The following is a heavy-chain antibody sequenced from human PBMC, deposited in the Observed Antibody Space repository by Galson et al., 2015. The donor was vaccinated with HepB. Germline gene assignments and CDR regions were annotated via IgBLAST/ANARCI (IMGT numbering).Heavy chain of an antibody. D-gene: IGHD2-8*02. CDR2: IYHSGST. V-gene: IGHV4-30-2*01. Sequence: TLSLTCAVSGGPISSGGFSWSWIRQPPGKGLEWIGYIYHSGSTYYNPSLKSRVTISLDRSKNQFSLKLTSVTAADTAVYYCARMPVVYPNDGGWFDPWGQGTLVTVSS. J-gene: IGHJ5*02. CDR1: GGPISSGGFS. CDR3: ARMPVVYPNDGGWFDP.